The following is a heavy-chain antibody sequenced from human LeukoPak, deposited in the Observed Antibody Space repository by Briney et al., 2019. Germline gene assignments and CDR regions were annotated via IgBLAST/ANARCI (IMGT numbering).Heavy chain of an antibody. Sequence: GGSLSLSCAASGFTFTSYAMSCVRQAPGQGREWVSAIGGSGGSTYYADSVKGRFTISRDNSKNTLYLQMNSLRAEDTAVYYCAKTGSDYWGQGTLVTVSS. CDR2: IGGSGGST. CDR1: GFTFTSYA. CDR3: AKTGSDY. J-gene: IGHJ4*02. V-gene: IGHV3-23*01. D-gene: IGHD3-10*01.